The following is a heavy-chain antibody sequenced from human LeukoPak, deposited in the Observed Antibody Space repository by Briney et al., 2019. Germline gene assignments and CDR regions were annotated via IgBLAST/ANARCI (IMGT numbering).Heavy chain of an antibody. J-gene: IGHJ4*02. CDR3: ARTWMYSNYF. V-gene: IGHV3-7*03. CDR1: GFTFSNYW. CDR2: INQDGSEK. D-gene: IGHD4-11*01. Sequence: PGGSLRLSCAASGFTFSNYWMSWVRQAPGEGLEWVANINQDGSEKYYVDSVRGRFTISRDNAENSLYLQMNSLRAEDTAVYYWARTWMYSNYFRGQGTLVTVSS.